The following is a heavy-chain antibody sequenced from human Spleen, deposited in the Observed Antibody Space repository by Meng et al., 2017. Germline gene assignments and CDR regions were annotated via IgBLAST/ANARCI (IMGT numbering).Heavy chain of an antibody. CDR2: IIPILGIA. Sequence: SVKVSCKASGGTFSSYTISWVRQAPGQGLEWMGRIIPILGIANYAQKFQGGVTITADKSTSTAYMELSSLRSEDTAVYYCAREGYSGHGFLWYFDLWGRGTLVTVSS. CDR3: AREGYSGHGFLWYFDL. V-gene: IGHV1-69*04. CDR1: GGTFSSYT. J-gene: IGHJ2*01. D-gene: IGHD5-12*01.